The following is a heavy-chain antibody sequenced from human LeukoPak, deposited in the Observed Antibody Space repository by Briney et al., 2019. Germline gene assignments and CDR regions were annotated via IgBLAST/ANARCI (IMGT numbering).Heavy chain of an antibody. Sequence: GGSLRLSCAASGFTFSSYEMNWVRRAPGKGLEWVSYISSSGSTIYYADSVKGRFTISRDNAKNSLYLQMNSLRAEDTAVYYCARDGSGSSYYYYMDVWGKGTTVTVSS. V-gene: IGHV3-48*03. CDR1: GFTFSSYE. D-gene: IGHD3-10*01. CDR3: ARDGSGSSYYYYMDV. CDR2: ISSSGSTI. J-gene: IGHJ6*03.